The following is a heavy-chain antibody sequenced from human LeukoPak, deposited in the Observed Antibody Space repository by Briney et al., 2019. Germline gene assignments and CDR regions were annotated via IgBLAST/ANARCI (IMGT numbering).Heavy chain of an antibody. J-gene: IGHJ4*02. CDR2: INGDGSAT. CDR1: GFTFSGHW. V-gene: IGHV3-74*01. CDR3: ARDLNWGQVDY. D-gene: IGHD7-27*01. Sequence: AGGSLRLSCAASGFTFSGHWMYWLRQAPGKGLAWVSRINGDGSATNYAGSMKGRFTISRDNARNIVYLQMNSLRGDDTAVYYCARDLNWGQVDYWGQGTLVTVSS.